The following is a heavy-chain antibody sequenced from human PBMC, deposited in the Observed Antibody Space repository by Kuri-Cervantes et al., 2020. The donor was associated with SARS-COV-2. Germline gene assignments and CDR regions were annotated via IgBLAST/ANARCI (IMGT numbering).Heavy chain of an antibody. Sequence: ASVKVSCKASGYTFVTYGISWVRQAPGQGLEWLGWISPYNGHTDYAQKVRGRVTMTTDTSTRTAFMALRSLRSDDTAVYFCARAEYTTRPPKYDFFYMDVWGKGTTVTVSS. CDR2: ISPYNGHT. V-gene: IGHV1-18*01. CDR3: ARAEYTTRPPKYDFFYMDV. D-gene: IGHD3-3*01. J-gene: IGHJ6*03. CDR1: GYTFVTYG.